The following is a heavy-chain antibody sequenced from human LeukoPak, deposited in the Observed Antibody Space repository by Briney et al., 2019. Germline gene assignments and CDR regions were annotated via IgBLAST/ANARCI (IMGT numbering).Heavy chain of an antibody. CDR3: ARSPSSGWYEGCFDY. CDR2: IIPIFGTA. V-gene: IGHV1-69*13. CDR1: GGTFGSYA. Sequence: GASVKVSCKASGGTFGSYAIGWVRQAPGQVLEWMGGIIPIFGTANYAQKFQGRVTITADESTSTAYMELSSLRSEDTAVYYCARSPSSGWYEGCFDYWGQGTLVTVSS. J-gene: IGHJ4*02. D-gene: IGHD6-19*01.